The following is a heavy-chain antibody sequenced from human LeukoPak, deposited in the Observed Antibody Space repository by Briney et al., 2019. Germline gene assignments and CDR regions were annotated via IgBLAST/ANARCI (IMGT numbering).Heavy chain of an antibody. V-gene: IGHV3-48*01. CDR2: IGTTSGAI. Sequence: GGSLRLSCAASGFTFNAFGMNWVRQAPGKGLEWVSYIGTTSGAIYYADSVKGRFTISRDNAKNSLYLQMNSLRAEDTAVYYCARGAYYYEDWGQGTLVTVSS. CDR1: GFTFNAFG. CDR3: ARGAYYYED. J-gene: IGHJ4*02. D-gene: IGHD3-22*01.